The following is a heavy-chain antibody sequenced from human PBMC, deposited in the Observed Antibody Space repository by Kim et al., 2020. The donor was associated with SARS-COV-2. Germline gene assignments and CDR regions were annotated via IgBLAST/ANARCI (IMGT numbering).Heavy chain of an antibody. CDR1: GYSFSNYW. V-gene: IGHV5-51*01. D-gene: IGHD6-13*01. CDR3: ARRTSSWLISYNWFDP. Sequence: GESLKISCKGSGYSFSNYWIAWVRQMPGKGLECMGIIYPDDSDTRYSPSFQGQVTISADKSTSTAYLQWSSLKASDTAMYYCARRTSSWLISYNWFDPWG. J-gene: IGHJ5*02. CDR2: IYPDDSDT.